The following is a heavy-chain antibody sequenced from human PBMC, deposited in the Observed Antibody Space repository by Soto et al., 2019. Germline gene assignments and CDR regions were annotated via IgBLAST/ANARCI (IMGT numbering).Heavy chain of an antibody. CDR1: VGSITSGGYF. Sequence: SETLSLTCTVSVGSITSGGYFWSWIRQHPGKGLEWIGYIYYSGSTYYNPSLKRRVTISVDTSKNQFSRKLNSVTAADTAVYYCARCMTTISPGGDYYYGMDVWGQGTTVTVSS. CDR3: ARCMTTISPGGDYYYGMDV. CDR2: IYYSGST. D-gene: IGHD4-4*01. V-gene: IGHV4-31*03. J-gene: IGHJ6*02.